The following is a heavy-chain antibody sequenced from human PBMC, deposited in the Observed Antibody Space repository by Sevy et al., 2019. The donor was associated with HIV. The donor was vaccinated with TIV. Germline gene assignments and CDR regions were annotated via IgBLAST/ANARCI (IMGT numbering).Heavy chain of an antibody. CDR3: AGENAWGRGYS. D-gene: IGHD1-26*01. CDR2: IYYNGHI. V-gene: IGHV4-59*11. CDR1: GGSITSLY. Sequence: SETLSLTCTVSGGSITSLYWNWIRQPPGKGLEWIANIYYNGHINYNPSLKSRVTLSLDTSKNQFSLRLSSVTVADTARYYCAGENAWGRGYSWGQGTLVTVSS. J-gene: IGHJ4*02.